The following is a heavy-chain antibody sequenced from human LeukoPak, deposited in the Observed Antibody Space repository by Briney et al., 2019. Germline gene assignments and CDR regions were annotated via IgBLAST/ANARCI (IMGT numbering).Heavy chain of an antibody. CDR2: IYYSGST. CDR3: ARDPGVGATTVGFDY. V-gene: IGHV4-39*07. D-gene: IGHD1-26*01. J-gene: IGHJ4*02. CDR1: GGSISSSSYY. Sequence: SETLSLTCTVSGGSISSSSYYWGWIRQPPGKGLEWIGSIYYSGSTYYNPSLKSRVTISVDTSKNQFSLKLSFVTAADTAVYYCARDPGVGATTVGFDYWGQGTLVTVSS.